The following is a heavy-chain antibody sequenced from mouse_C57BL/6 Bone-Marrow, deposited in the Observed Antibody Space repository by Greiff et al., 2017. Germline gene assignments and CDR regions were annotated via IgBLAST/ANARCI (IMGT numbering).Heavy chain of an antibody. CDR2: IDPETGGT. D-gene: IGHD2-4*01. V-gene: IGHV1-15*01. J-gene: IGHJ3*01. Sequence: QVQLQQSGAELVRPGASVTLSCKALGYTFTDYEMHWVKQTPVHGLEWIGAIDPETGGTAYNQKFKGKAILTADKSSSTAYMELRSLTSEDSAVYYCTRAYDYDVGFAYWGQGTLVTVSA. CDR1: GYTFTDYE. CDR3: TRAYDYDVGFAY.